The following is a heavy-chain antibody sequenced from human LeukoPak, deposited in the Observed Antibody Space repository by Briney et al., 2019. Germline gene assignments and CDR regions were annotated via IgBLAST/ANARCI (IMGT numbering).Heavy chain of an antibody. CDR3: TTGPFDYYGSASYLANGMDV. CDR2: IKSKTDGGTT. V-gene: IGHV3-15*01. D-gene: IGHD3-10*01. J-gene: IGHJ6*02. Sequence: GGSLRLSCAASGFTFSNAWMSWVRQAPGKRLEWVGRIKSKTDGGTTDYTAPVKGRFTISRDDSKNTLYLQMNSLKTEDTAVYYCTTGPFDYYGSASYLANGMDVWGQGTTVTVSS. CDR1: GFTFSNAW.